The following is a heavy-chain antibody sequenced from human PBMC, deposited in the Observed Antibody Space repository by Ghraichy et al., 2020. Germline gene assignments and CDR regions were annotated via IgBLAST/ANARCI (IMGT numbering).Heavy chain of an antibody. Sequence: LSLTCAVSGFTVSSNYMTWVRQAPGKGLEWVSVIYSGGSTYYADSVRGRFTISRDISKNTLYLQMNSLRPEDTAVYFCAREPLWRDSGQSSDWGQGTLVIVSS. CDR2: IYSGGST. CDR3: AREPLWRDSGQSSD. D-gene: IGHD1-26*01. CDR1: GFTVSSNY. V-gene: IGHV3-53*01. J-gene: IGHJ4*02.